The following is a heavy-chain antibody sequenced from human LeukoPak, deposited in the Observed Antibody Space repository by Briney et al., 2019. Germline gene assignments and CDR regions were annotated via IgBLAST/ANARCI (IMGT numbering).Heavy chain of an antibody. CDR3: ARGYYYDSSGYRLLHYGMDV. CDR2: INTGNGNT. D-gene: IGHD3-22*01. J-gene: IGHJ6*02. Sequence: GASVKVSCKASGGTFSSYAISWVRQAPGQRLEWMGWINTGNGNTKYSQKFQGRVTITRDTSASTAYMELSSLRSEDTAVYYCARGYYYDSSGYRLLHYGMDVWGQGTTVTVSS. V-gene: IGHV1-3*04. CDR1: GGTFSSYA.